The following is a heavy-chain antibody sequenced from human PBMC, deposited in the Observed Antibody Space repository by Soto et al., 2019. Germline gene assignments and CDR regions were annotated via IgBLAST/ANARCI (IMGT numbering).Heavy chain of an antibody. V-gene: IGHV1-18*01. Sequence: ASVNVSCKASNYTFNTYGSTWVRQAPGQRLEWVGWITLYNCNTNYGQNFHRRVTRTADPSTSTAYMQLGSLTTDDTAVHYCGRDTSFYFDSWGQGTRVPVSS. CDR2: ITLYNCNT. J-gene: IGHJ4*02. CDR1: NYTFNTYG. CDR3: GRDTSFYFDS. D-gene: IGHD2-2*01.